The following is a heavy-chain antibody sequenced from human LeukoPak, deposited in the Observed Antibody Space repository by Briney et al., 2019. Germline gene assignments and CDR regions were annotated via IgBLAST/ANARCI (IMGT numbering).Heavy chain of an antibody. J-gene: IGHJ4*02. Sequence: SETLSLTCAVYGGSFSGYYWSWIRQPPGKGLEWIGEINHSGSTNYNPSLKSRVTISVDTSKSQFSLKLNSMTAADTAVYYCARGAQTYYDKAPVDYWGQGTLVTISS. CDR3: ARGAQTYYDKAPVDY. CDR2: INHSGST. V-gene: IGHV4-34*01. CDR1: GGSFSGYY. D-gene: IGHD3-22*01.